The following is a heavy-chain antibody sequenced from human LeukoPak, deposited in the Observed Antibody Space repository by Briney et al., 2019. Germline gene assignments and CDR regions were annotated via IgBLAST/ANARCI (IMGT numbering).Heavy chain of an antibody. Sequence: GGSLRLSCAASGFTFSSYAMSWVRQAPGKGLEWVSYISSSSSIIYYADSVKGRFTISRDNSKNTLYLQMNSLRAEDTAVYYCARTRWRHYYDSSGYSDAFDIWGQGTMVTVSS. CDR2: ISSSSSII. V-gene: IGHV3-48*01. CDR3: ARTRWRHYYDSSGYSDAFDI. D-gene: IGHD3-22*01. J-gene: IGHJ3*02. CDR1: GFTFSSYA.